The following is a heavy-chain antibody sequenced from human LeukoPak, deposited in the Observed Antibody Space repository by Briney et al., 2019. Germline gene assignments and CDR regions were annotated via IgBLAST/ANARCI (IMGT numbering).Heavy chain of an antibody. CDR3: ARDHEDYDILTGYYFTYMDV. D-gene: IGHD3-9*01. Sequence: GGSLRLSCVASGFTFSSYEMNWVRQAPGKGLEWVSYISSSGSTIYCADSVKGRFTTSRDNAKNSLYLQMNSLRAEDTAVYYCARDHEDYDILTGYYFTYMDVWGKGTTVTISS. J-gene: IGHJ6*03. CDR2: ISSSGSTI. V-gene: IGHV3-48*03. CDR1: GFTFSSYE.